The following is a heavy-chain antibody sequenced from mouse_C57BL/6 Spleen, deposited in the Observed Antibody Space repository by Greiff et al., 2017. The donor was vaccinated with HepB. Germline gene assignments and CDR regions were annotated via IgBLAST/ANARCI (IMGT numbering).Heavy chain of an antibody. CDR3: ARRRAMDY. Sequence: QVQLQQPGAELVMPGASVKLSCKASGYTFTSYWMHWVKRRPGQGLEWIGEIDPSDSYTNYNQKFKGKSTLTVDKSSSTAYMQLSSLTSEDSAVYYCARRRAMDYWGQGTSVTVSS. J-gene: IGHJ4*01. CDR1: GYTFTSYW. CDR2: IDPSDSYT. V-gene: IGHV1-69*01.